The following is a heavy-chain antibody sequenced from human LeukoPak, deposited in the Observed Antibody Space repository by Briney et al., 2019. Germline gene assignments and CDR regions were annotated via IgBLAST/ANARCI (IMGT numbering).Heavy chain of an antibody. CDR3: ARLGRSDY. CDR2: INPNSGGT. V-gene: IGHV1-2*02. CDR1: DYNFTEYY. J-gene: IGHJ4*02. D-gene: IGHD1-26*01. Sequence: ASVKVSCKASDYNFTEYYIHWVRQAPGQGLEWMGWINPNSGGTDYGQNFQGRVTLTRDTAISTAYMELNRLRFDDTAVYYCARLGRSDYWGQGTLVTVSS.